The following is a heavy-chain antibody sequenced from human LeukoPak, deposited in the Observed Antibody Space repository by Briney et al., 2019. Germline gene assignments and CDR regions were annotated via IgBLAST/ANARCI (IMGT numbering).Heavy chain of an antibody. CDR1: GDSINSNY. CDR2: IYYSGST. J-gene: IGHJ4*02. V-gene: IGHV4-59*01. D-gene: IGHD5-24*01. CDR3: ARGGDGYNYYFDY. Sequence: SETLSLTCSVSGDSINSNYWSWMRQPPGKGLEWIGYIYYSGSTNYNPSLKSRVTISVDTSKNQFSLKLSSVTAADTAVYYCARGGDGYNYYFDYWGQGTLVTVSS.